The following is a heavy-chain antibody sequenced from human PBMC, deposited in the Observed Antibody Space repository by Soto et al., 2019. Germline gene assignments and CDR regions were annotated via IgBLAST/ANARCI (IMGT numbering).Heavy chain of an antibody. J-gene: IGHJ3*02. D-gene: IGHD2-2*01. CDR3: ANAGVVVPAASDAFDI. V-gene: IGHV5-10-1*01. Sequence: LGESLKISCKGSGYSFTSYWISWVRQMPGKGLEWMGRIDPSDSYTNYSPSFQGHVTISADKSISTAYLQWSSLKASDTAMYYCANAGVVVPAASDAFDIWGQGTMVTVSS. CDR1: GYSFTSYW. CDR2: IDPSDSYT.